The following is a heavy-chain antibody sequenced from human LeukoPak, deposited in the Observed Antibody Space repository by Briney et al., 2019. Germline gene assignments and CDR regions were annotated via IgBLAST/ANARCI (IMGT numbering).Heavy chain of an antibody. CDR1: GGSISSYY. Sequence: SETLSLTCTGSGGSISSYYWSWIRQPPGKGLEWIGYIYYSGSTNYNPSLKSRVTISVDTSKNQFSLKLSSVTAADTAVYYCARENDEYFDYWGQGTLVTVSS. V-gene: IGHV4-59*01. CDR3: ARENDEYFDY. J-gene: IGHJ4*02. D-gene: IGHD1-1*01. CDR2: IYYSGST.